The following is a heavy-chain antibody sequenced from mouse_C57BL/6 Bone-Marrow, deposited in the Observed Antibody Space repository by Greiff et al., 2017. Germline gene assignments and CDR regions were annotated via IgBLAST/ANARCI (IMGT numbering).Heavy chain of an antibody. J-gene: IGHJ4*01. Sequence: VQLQQSGPELVKPGASVKISCKASGYAFSSSWMNWVKQRPGKGLEWIGRIYPGAGDTNYNGKFKGKATLTADNSSSTAYMQLSSLTSDDSAVYFCARLRLDYGSSYNAMDYWGQGTSVTVSS. CDR2: IYPGAGDT. CDR3: ARLRLDYGSSYNAMDY. D-gene: IGHD1-1*01. V-gene: IGHV1-82*01. CDR1: GYAFSSSW.